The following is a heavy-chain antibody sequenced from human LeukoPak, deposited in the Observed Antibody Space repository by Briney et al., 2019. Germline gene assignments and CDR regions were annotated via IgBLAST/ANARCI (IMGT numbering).Heavy chain of an antibody. Sequence: SETLSLTCTVSGGSINNYYWSWIRQPPGKGLEWIGYIYYRGSTNYTPSLKSRVTFSVDTSKNQFSLRLNSVTAADTAVYYCARDFLLQSEGLFDYWGQGTLVTVSS. V-gene: IGHV4-59*12. CDR3: ARDFLLQSEGLFDY. D-gene: IGHD4-11*01. CDR2: IYYRGST. J-gene: IGHJ4*02. CDR1: GGSINNYY.